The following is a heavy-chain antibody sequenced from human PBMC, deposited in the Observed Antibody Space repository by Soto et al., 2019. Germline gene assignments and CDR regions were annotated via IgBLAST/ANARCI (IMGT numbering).Heavy chain of an antibody. D-gene: IGHD3-16*01. CDR2: ISYDGSNK. J-gene: IGHJ1*01. V-gene: IGHV3-30*18. CDR1: GFTFSSYG. CDR3: AKERCKGGCPGYFQH. Sequence: QVQLVESGGGVVQPGRSLRLSCAASGFTFSSYGMHWVRQAPGKGLEWVAVISYDGSNKYYADSVKGRFTISRDKSKNTLYLQMNSLRAEDTAVYYCAKERCKGGCPGYFQHWGQGTLVTVSS.